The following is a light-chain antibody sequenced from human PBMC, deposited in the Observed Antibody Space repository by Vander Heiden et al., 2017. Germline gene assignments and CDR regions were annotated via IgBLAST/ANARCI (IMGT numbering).Light chain of an antibody. CDR1: QSVLYSSNNKNY. Sequence: AVSLGERATINCKSSQSVLYSSNNKNYLAWYQQKPGQPPKLLIYWASTRESGVPDRFSGSGSGTDFTLTISSLQAEDVAVYYCQQDDSTPQTFGQGTKVEIK. CDR2: WAS. V-gene: IGKV4-1*01. CDR3: QQDDSTPQT. J-gene: IGKJ1*01.